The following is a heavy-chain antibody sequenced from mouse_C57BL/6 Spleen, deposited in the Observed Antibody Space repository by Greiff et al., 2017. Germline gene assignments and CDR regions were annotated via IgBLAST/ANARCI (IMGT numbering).Heavy chain of an antibody. J-gene: IGHJ4*01. Sequence: QVQLQQPGAELVKPGASVKLSCKASGYTFTSYWMHWVKQGPGQGLEWIGMIHPNSGSTNYNEKFKSKATLTVDKSSSTAYMQLSSLTSEDSAVYYCARLLLYAMDYWGQGTSVTVSS. CDR3: ARLLLYAMDY. V-gene: IGHV1-64*01. CDR2: IHPNSGST. CDR1: GYTFTSYW.